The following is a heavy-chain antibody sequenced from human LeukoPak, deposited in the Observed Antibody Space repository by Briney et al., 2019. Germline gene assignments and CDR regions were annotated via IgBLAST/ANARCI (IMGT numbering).Heavy chain of an antibody. CDR3: ARDKRDYYGSGSYYTYYFDY. Sequence: GGSLRLSCAASGFTFSSYAMHWVRQAPGKGLEWVAFISYVGTNKNYTDSVEGRFTISRDNSKNTLYLQMNSLRAQDTAVYYCARDKRDYYGSGSYYTYYFDYWGQGTLVTVSS. CDR1: GFTFSSYA. D-gene: IGHD3-10*01. J-gene: IGHJ4*02. V-gene: IGHV3-30*04. CDR2: ISYVGTNK.